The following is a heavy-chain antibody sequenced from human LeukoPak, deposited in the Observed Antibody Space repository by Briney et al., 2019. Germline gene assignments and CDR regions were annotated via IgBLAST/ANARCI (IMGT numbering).Heavy chain of an antibody. Sequence: ASVKVSRKASGYTFTSYDINWVRQATGQGLEWMGWMNPNSGNTGYAQKFQGRVTMARNTSISTAYMELSSLRSEDTAVYYCARGWGKQWLVPFDYWGQGTLVTVSS. CDR2: MNPNSGNT. CDR3: ARGWGKQWLVPFDY. D-gene: IGHD6-19*01. CDR1: GYTFTSYD. V-gene: IGHV1-8*01. J-gene: IGHJ4*02.